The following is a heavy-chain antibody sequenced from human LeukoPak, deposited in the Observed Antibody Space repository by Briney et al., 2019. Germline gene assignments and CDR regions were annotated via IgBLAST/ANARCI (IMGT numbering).Heavy chain of an antibody. D-gene: IGHD6-6*01. V-gene: IGHV4-39*01. CDR1: GGSISSSSYY. J-gene: IGHJ6*03. CDR3: ARHRIAARPESYYYYYMDV. CDR2: IYYSGST. Sequence: SETLSLTCTVSGGSISSSSYYWGWIRQPPGKGLEWIGSIYYSGSTYYNPSLKSRVTISVDTSKNQFSLKLSSVTAADTAVYYCARHRIAARPESYYYYYMDVWGKGITVTVSS.